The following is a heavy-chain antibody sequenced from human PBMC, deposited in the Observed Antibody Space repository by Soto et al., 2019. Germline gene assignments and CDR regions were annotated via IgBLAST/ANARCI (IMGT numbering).Heavy chain of an antibody. V-gene: IGHV1-46*01. D-gene: IGHD6-13*01. CDR3: AREVSSSSLLVAHGFDY. J-gene: IGHJ4*02. CDR2: INPSGGST. CDR1: GYTFTSYY. Sequence: GASVKVSCKASGYTFTSYYMHWLLQAPGQGLEWMGIINPSGGSTSYAQKFQGRVTMTRDTSTSTVYMELSSLRSEDTAVYYCAREVSSSSLLVAHGFDYWGKETLVTVSS.